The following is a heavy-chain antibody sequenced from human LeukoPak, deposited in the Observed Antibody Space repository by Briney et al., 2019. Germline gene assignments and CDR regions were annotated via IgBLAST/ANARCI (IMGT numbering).Heavy chain of an antibody. CDR3: ARYGAGAVHAFDI. V-gene: IGHV3-20*04. CDR1: GFTFDDYG. Sequence: GGSLRLSXAASGFTFDDYGMSWVRQAPGKGLEWVTGSNLNCGSTGYGDSVKGRFTIPSDNAKNSLYLQMNSLRAEDTALYYCARYGAGAVHAFDIWGQGTMVTVSS. J-gene: IGHJ3*02. CDR2: SNLNCGST. D-gene: IGHD1-26*01.